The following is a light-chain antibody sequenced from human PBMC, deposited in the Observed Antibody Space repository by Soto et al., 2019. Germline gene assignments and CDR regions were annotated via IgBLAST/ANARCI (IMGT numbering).Light chain of an antibody. J-gene: IGLJ2*01. CDR3: CSYTSSNSSVV. CDR1: SSDVGGYNY. Sequence: QSALTQPASVSGSPGQSITISCTGTSSDVGGYNYVSWYQQHPGKAPKLMIYDATDRSSGISSRFSGSKSGNTASLTFSGLEAEDEADYYCCSYTSSNSSVVFGGGTKLTVL. V-gene: IGLV2-14*01. CDR2: DAT.